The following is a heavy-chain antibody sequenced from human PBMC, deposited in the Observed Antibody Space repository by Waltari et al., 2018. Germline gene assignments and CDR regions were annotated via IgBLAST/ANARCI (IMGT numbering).Heavy chain of an antibody. D-gene: IGHD1-26*01. V-gene: IGHV3-11*01. J-gene: IGHJ4*02. CDR3: VRAFAGTFDF. CDR2: IGPNGGKI. CDR1: GFTFSDHY. Sequence: VKPGGSLRLACAPSGFTFSDHYMSWIRQAPGKGLELVSYIGPNGGKISHGDSVRGRFSISRDNAKNSLYLQMNSLRAEDTAVYYCVRAFAGTFDFWGQGTLVSVSS.